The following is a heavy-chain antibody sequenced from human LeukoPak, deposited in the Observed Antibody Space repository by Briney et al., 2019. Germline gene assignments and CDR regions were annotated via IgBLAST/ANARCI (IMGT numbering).Heavy chain of an antibody. D-gene: IGHD3-10*01. CDR3: ARVSLVRGAPDYYFDY. J-gene: IGHJ4*02. CDR1: GYTFINDD. Sequence: ASVKVSCKASGYTFINDDINWVRQATGQGLEWMGWMNPNSGYTGYTQKFQGRVTMTRNTSINTAYMELSSLTSEDTAVYFCARVSLVRGAPDYYFDYWGQGTLVTVSS. V-gene: IGHV1-8*01. CDR2: MNPNSGYT.